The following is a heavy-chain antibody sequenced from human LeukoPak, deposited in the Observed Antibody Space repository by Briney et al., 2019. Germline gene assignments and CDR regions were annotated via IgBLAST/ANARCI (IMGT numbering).Heavy chain of an antibody. V-gene: IGHV1-2*02. CDR1: GYTFTGYY. Sequence: ASVKVSCKASGYTFTGYYMHWVRQAPGQGLEWMGWINPNSGGTNYAQKFQGRVTMTRDTSISTAYMELSRLRSDDTAVYYCARLKEQWLRFNYYYYMDVWGKGTTVAVSS. CDR2: INPNSGGT. D-gene: IGHD5-12*01. J-gene: IGHJ6*03. CDR3: ARLKEQWLRFNYYYYMDV.